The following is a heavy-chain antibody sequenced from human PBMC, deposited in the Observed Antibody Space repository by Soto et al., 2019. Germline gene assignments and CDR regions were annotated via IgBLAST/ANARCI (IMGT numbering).Heavy chain of an antibody. D-gene: IGHD2-2*01. CDR3: AQNIRWDSVLVPATRNWCDP. Sequence: QVQLVESGGGVVQPGRSLRLSCAASGFTFSSYGMHWLRQAPGKGLEWVAVISYDGSNKYYADSVKGRFTISRDNSKNTLYLQMNGLGAEDTAGYYCAQNIRWDSVLVPATRNWCDPLGPGTLVTVSS. CDR2: ISYDGSNK. V-gene: IGHV3-30*03. J-gene: IGHJ5*02. CDR1: GFTFSSYG.